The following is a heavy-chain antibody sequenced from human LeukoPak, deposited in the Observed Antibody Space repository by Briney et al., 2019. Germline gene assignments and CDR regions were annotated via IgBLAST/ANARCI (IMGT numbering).Heavy chain of an antibody. CDR3: ARASGYYPKKVYFDY. Sequence: GGSLRLSCAASGFTFSGYWMSWVRQAPGKGLEWVSYISYTSSTVYYADSVKGRFTISRDNAKNSLYLQMRSLRAEDTAVYYCARASGYYPKKVYFDYWGQGTLVTVSS. CDR2: ISYTSSTV. D-gene: IGHD3-22*01. J-gene: IGHJ4*02. V-gene: IGHV3-48*04. CDR1: GFTFSGYW.